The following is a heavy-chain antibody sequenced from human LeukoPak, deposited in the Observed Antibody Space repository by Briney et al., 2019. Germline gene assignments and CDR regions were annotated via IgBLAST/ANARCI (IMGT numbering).Heavy chain of an antibody. CDR1: GFTFTSSA. CDR3: AADTPGYPGGY. Sequence: SVKVSCKASGFTFTSSAMQWVRQARGQRLEWIGWIVVGSGNTNYAQKLQDRVTITSDMSTRTDYMELSSLRSEDTAVYYCAADTPGYPGGYWGQGTLVTVSS. J-gene: IGHJ4*02. V-gene: IGHV1-58*02. CDR2: IVVGSGNT. D-gene: IGHD3-16*01.